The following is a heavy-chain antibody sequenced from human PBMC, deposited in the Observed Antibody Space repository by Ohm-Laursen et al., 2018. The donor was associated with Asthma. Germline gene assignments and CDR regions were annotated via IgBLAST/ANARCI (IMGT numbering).Heavy chain of an antibody. CDR3: ARIGPEWELPGREYSLHH. D-gene: IGHD1-26*01. Sequence: GSLRLSCAAPGYTFSRYSIHWVRQIPGKGLEWVASINTASSFIYYADSVRGRFTTSRDNARNSVYLQMNSLRAEDTALYYCARIGPEWELPGREYSLHHWGEGTLVTVSS. CDR1: GYTFSRYS. CDR2: INTASSFI. V-gene: IGHV3-21*01. J-gene: IGHJ1*01.